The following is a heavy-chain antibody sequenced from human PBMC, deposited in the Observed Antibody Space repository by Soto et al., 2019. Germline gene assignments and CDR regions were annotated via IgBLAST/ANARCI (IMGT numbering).Heavy chain of an antibody. J-gene: IGHJ6*02. CDR3: AKDRAVAAIYYYYGMDV. CDR1: GFTFSSYA. D-gene: IGHD6-19*01. V-gene: IGHV3-23*01. Sequence: EVQLLESGGGLVQPGGSLRLSCAASGFTFSSYAMSWVRQAPGKGLEWVSAISGSGGSTYYADSVKGRFTISRDNSKNTLYLQMNSLRAEDTAVYYCAKDRAVAAIYYYYGMDVWGQGTTVTVSS. CDR2: ISGSGGST.